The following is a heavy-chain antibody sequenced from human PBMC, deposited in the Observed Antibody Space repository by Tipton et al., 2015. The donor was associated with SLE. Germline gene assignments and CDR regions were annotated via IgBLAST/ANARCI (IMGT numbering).Heavy chain of an antibody. CDR1: GGSISTFY. V-gene: IGHV4-59*01. D-gene: IGHD6-6*01. CDR3: ASRIAARSWFDP. J-gene: IGHJ5*02. CDR2: IYYSGST. Sequence: TLSLTCTVSGGSISTFYWNWIRQPPGKGLEWIGHIYYSGSTNYNPSLKSRVTISVDTSKNQFSLKLSSVTAADTAVYYCASRIAARSWFDPWGQGTLVTVSS.